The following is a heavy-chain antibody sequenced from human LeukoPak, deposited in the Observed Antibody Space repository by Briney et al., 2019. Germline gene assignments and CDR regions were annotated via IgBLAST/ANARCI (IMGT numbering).Heavy chain of an antibody. J-gene: IGHJ4*02. Sequence: GGSLRLSCAASGFTFSSYAMSWVRQAPGTGLEWVSAISGSVDRTYYADSVKGRFIISRENSKNTLYLQMNSLRVEDTAVYYYFPYCSRGSCYFFDYWGQGTLVTVSS. CDR1: GFTFSSYA. D-gene: IGHD2-15*01. CDR3: FPYCSRGSCYFFDY. V-gene: IGHV3-23*01. CDR2: ISGSVDRT.